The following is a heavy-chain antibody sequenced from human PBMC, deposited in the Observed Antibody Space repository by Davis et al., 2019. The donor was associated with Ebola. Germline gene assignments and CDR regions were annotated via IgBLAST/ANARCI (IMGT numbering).Heavy chain of an antibody. CDR2: ISDGSRNT. CDR1: GFTFSSYT. D-gene: IGHD6-19*01. CDR3: TTRLVNHFDY. Sequence: PGGSLRLSCAASGFTFSSYTMNWVRQAPGKGLEWVSTISDGSRNTHYADSVRGRSTISRDDSKSTVFLQMNALRAEDTALYYCTTRLVNHFDYWGQGTLVTVSS. J-gene: IGHJ4*02. V-gene: IGHV3-23*01.